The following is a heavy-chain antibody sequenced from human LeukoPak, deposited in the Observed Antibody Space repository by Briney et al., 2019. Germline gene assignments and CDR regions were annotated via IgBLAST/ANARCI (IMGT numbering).Heavy chain of an antibody. V-gene: IGHV3-74*01. CDR3: ARDLGNHYYPDAFDI. D-gene: IGHD1-14*01. Sequence: PGGSLRLSCAASGLTFSSHWMHWVRQAPGKGLVWVSRITNDGSSTTYADSVKGRFTISRDNSKNTLYLQMNSLRAEDTAVYYCARDLGNHYYPDAFDIWGQGTMVTVSS. J-gene: IGHJ3*02. CDR1: GLTFSSHW. CDR2: ITNDGSST.